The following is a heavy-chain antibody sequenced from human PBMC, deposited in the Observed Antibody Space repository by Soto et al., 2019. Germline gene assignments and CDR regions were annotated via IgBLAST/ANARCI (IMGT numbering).Heavy chain of an antibody. J-gene: IGHJ6*03. CDR3: ARHQYSSSGDYYMDV. CDR2: IYYSGST. CDR1: GGSISSSSYY. V-gene: IGHV4-39*01. Sequence: PSETLSLTCTVSGGSISSSSYYWGWIRQPPGKGLEWIGSIYYSGSTYYNPSLKSRVTISVDTSKNQFSLKLSSVTAADTAVYYCARHQYSSSGDYYMDVWXKGTTVTVSS. D-gene: IGHD6-13*01.